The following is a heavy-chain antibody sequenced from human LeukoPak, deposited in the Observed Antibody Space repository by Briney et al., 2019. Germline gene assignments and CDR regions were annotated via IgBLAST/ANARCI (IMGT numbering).Heavy chain of an antibody. D-gene: IGHD6-6*01. V-gene: IGHV4-59*01. CDR2: IHYSGST. CDR3: ASGLGPSAMFDP. J-gene: IGHJ5*02. CDR1: SGSISSYY. Sequence: PSETLSLTCTVSSGSISSYYWNWIRQPPGKGLEWIGYIHYSGSTNYNPSLKSRVTISVETSKNQFSLKLASVTAADTAVYYCASGLGPSAMFDPWGQGTLVTVSS.